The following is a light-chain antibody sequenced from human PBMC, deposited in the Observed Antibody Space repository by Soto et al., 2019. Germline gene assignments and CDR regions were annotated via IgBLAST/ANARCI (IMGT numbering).Light chain of an antibody. J-gene: IGKJ5*01. CDR3: QQYNTYST. Sequence: DIQMTQSPSTLSASVGDRVTITCRASQSIGTWLAWYQQKPGKAPKLLIYKASSLERGVPSRFSGSGSGTAFTLTISSLQPDDFATYYCQQYNTYSTFGQGTRLEIK. CDR2: KAS. V-gene: IGKV1-5*03. CDR1: QSIGTW.